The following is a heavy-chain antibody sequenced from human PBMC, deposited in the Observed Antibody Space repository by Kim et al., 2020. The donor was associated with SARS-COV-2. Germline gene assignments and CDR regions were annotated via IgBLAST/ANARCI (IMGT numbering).Heavy chain of an antibody. V-gene: IGHV3-43*01. CDR3: AKDMGSRFISSSWYHGYFDL. CDR1: GFTFDDYT. Sequence: GGSLRLSCAASGFTFDDYTMHWVRQAPGKGLEWVSLISWDGGSTYYADSVKGRFTISRDNSKNSLYLQMNSLRTEDTALYYCAKDMGSRFISSSWYHGYFDLWGRGTLVTVSS. J-gene: IGHJ2*01. D-gene: IGHD6-13*01. CDR2: ISWDGGST.